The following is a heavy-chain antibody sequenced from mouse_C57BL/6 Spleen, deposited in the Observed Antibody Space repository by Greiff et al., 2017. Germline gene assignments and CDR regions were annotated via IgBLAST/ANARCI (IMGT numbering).Heavy chain of an antibody. CDR1: GYAFSSSW. J-gene: IGHJ2*01. CDR2: IYPGDGDT. CDR3: ARFRYGSYYFDY. V-gene: IGHV1-82*01. D-gene: IGHD2-10*02. Sequence: LQESGPELVKPGASVKISCKASGYAFSSSWMNWVKQRPGKGLEWIGRIYPGDGDTNYNGKFKGKATLTADKSSSTAYMQLSSLTSEDSAVYFCARFRYGSYYFDYWGQGTTLTVSS.